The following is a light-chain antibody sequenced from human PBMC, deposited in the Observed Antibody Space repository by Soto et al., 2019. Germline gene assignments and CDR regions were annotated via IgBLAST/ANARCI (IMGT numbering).Light chain of an antibody. CDR2: KAS. Sequence: DIQMTQSPSTLSASLGDRVTITCRASQTITTWLAWYQQKPGKAPKLLIYKASTLASGVPSRFSGSGAGTDFTHTISSLQPDDFATYYCQQYNTFLYTFGQGTKLEIK. V-gene: IGKV1-5*03. CDR1: QTITTW. CDR3: QQYNTFLYT. J-gene: IGKJ2*01.